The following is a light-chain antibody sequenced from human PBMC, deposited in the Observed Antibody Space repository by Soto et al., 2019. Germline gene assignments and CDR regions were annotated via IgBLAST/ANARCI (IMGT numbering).Light chain of an antibody. CDR1: RSDIGAGYR. J-gene: IGLJ2*01. V-gene: IGLV1-40*01. CDR3: QSYDNSLSAVV. CDR2: DNT. Sequence: QSVLTQPPPVSGAPGQRVTISCTGSRSDIGAGYRVRWYQQVPGAAPKLLIYDNTNRPSGVSARFSASRSGTSASLAITGLQAEDEADYYCQSYDNSLSAVVFGGGTKLTVL.